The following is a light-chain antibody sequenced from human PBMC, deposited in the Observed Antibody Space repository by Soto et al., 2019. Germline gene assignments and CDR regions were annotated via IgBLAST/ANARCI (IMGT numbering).Light chain of an antibody. J-gene: IGKJ1*01. Sequence: DIQMTQSPSSLAASVGERVTLTCRASQGIIDYLAWYQQKPGKAPKLLIYAASTLQSGIPSRFSGSGAGTDFTLTITSLEPEDVAIYYCQKYNSAPRTFGQGTKVEIK. V-gene: IGKV1-27*01. CDR2: AAS. CDR1: QGIIDY. CDR3: QKYNSAPRT.